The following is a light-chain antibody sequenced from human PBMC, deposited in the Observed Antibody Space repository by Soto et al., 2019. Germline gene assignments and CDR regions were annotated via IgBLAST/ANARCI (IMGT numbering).Light chain of an antibody. CDR1: RSDIGAYNF. Sequence: QSVLTQPASVSGSPGQSITISCTGTRSDIGAYNFVSWYQQHPGEVPKLILYDVNVRPSGVSNRFSGSKSGNTASLTISGLQAEDEADYYFTSLTTSTTMIFGGGTKLTVL. CDR3: TSLTTSTTMI. CDR2: DVN. J-gene: IGLJ2*01. V-gene: IGLV2-14*03.